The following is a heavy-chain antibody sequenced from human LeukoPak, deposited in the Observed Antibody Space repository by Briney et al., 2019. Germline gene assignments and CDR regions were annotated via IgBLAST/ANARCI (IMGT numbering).Heavy chain of an antibody. D-gene: IGHD5-18*01. Sequence: SETLSLTCTVSGGSISSYYWSWIRQPAGKGLEWIGRIYTSGSTNYNPSIKSLVTISVDTSENQFSLKLSSVTAADTAVYYCARLNPVDTAMVDTFDYWGQGTLVTVSS. CDR3: ARLNPVDTAMVDTFDY. J-gene: IGHJ4*02. CDR1: GGSISSYY. CDR2: IYTSGST. V-gene: IGHV4-4*07.